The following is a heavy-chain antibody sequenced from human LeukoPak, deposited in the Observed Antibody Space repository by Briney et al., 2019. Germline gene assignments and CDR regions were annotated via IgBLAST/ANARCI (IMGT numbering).Heavy chain of an antibody. D-gene: IGHD2-2*01. CDR3: ARGYCSSTSCSSGPDYYYYGMDV. CDR1: GYTFTSYG. CDR2: ISAYNGNT. V-gene: IGHV1-18*01. Sequence: ASVKASCKASGYTFTSYGISWVRQAPGQGLEWMGWISAYNGNTNYAQKLQGRVTMTTDTSTSTAYMELRSLRSDDTAVYYCARGYCSSTSCSSGPDYYYYGMDVWGQGTTVTVSS. J-gene: IGHJ6*02.